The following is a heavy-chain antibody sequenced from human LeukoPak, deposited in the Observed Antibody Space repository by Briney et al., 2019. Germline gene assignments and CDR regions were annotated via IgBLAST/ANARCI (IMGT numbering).Heavy chain of an antibody. CDR1: GFTFSSYG. Sequence: GGSLRLSCAASGFTFSSYGMHWVRQASGKGLEWVSSISSSSSYIYYADSVKGRFTISRDNAKNSLYLQMNSLRAEDTAVYYCARDRAIAETDDAFDIWGQGTMVTVSS. CDR2: ISSSSSYI. D-gene: IGHD3-10*01. CDR3: ARDRAIAETDDAFDI. V-gene: IGHV3-21*01. J-gene: IGHJ3*02.